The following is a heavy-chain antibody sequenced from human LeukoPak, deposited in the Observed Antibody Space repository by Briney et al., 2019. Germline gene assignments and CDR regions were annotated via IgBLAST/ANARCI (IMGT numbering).Heavy chain of an antibody. Sequence: PSETLSLTCTVSGGSISSGDYYWSWIRQPPGKGLEWIGYIYYSGSTYYNPSLKSRVTISVDTSKNQFSLKLSSVTAADTAVYYCARDSRAHHAFDIWGQGTMVTVSS. J-gene: IGHJ3*02. CDR3: ARDSRAHHAFDI. D-gene: IGHD3-22*01. V-gene: IGHV4-30-4*08. CDR2: IYYSGST. CDR1: GGSISSGDYY.